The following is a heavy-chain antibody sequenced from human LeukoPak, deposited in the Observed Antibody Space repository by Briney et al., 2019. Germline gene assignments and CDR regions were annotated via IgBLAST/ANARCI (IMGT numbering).Heavy chain of an antibody. D-gene: IGHD2-2*01. J-gene: IGHJ5*02. Sequence: GGSLRLSCAASGFTFSSYWMSWVRQAPGKGLEWVANIKQDGSEKYYVDSVKGRFTISRDNAKNSLYLQMNSLRAEDTAVYYCARWAPRGYCSSTSCPAPNWFDPWGQGTLVTVSS. CDR3: ARWAPRGYCSSTSCPAPNWFDP. CDR1: GFTFSSYW. V-gene: IGHV3-7*01. CDR2: IKQDGSEK.